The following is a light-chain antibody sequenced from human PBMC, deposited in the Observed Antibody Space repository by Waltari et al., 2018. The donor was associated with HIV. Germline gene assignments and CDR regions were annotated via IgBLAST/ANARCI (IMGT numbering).Light chain of an antibody. CDR3: QQYDNVPVT. Sequence: DIQMTQSPSSLSASVGDRVTLTCQASQDISSYLNWYQQKPGKAPKLLIYDASDLETGVPSRFSGSGSGTHFTFTISSLQPADIATYYCQQYDNVPVTFGPGTKVEIK. CDR1: QDISSY. J-gene: IGKJ3*01. CDR2: DAS. V-gene: IGKV1-33*01.